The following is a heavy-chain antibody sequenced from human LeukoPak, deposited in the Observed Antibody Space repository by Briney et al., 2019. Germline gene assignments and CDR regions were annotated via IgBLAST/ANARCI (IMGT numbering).Heavy chain of an antibody. Sequence: GGSLRLSCAASGFTVSSNYMSWVRQAPGKGLEWVSVIYSGGSTYYADSVKGRFTISRDNSKNTLYLQMNSLRAEDTAVYYCARDRPYDYETEYFQHWGQGTLVTVSS. CDR3: ARDRPYDYETEYFQH. J-gene: IGHJ1*01. D-gene: IGHD4-17*01. CDR2: IYSGGST. CDR1: GFTVSSNY. V-gene: IGHV3-66*01.